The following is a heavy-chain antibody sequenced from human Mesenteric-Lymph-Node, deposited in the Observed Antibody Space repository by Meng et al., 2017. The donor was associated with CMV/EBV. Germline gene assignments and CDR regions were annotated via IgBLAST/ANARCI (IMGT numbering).Heavy chain of an antibody. CDR2: FNWNGGKT. J-gene: IGHJ6*02. CDR1: GSSFDDYG. D-gene: IGHD4-17*01. Sequence: GGSLRLSCAAPGSSFDDYGVSWVRQAPGKGLEWVSGFNWNGGKTGYADSVKGRFTISRDKAKNSLYLQMNSLRAEDTALYYCAATVNLGGYYYYGLDVWGQGTTVTVSS. V-gene: IGHV3-20*04. CDR3: AATVNLGGYYYYGLDV.